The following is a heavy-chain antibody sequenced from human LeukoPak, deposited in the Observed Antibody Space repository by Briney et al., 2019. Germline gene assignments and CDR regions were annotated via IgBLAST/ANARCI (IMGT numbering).Heavy chain of an antibody. V-gene: IGHV3-33*01. CDR1: GFTFSSYG. CDR2: IWYDGSNK. CDR3: AREDTALAHFGMDV. J-gene: IGHJ6*02. Sequence: GGSLRLSCAASGFTFSSYGMHWVRQAPGKGLGWVAVIWYDGSNKYYADSVKGRFTISRDNSKNTLYLQMNSLRAEDTAVYYCAREDTALAHFGMDVWGQGTTATVSS. D-gene: IGHD5-18*01.